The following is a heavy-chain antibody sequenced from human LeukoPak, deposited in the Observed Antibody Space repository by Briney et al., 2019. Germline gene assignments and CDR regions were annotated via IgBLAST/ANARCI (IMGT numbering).Heavy chain of an antibody. J-gene: IGHJ5*02. CDR3: AKDRSTSHQPMSYNWFDP. CDR1: GFTFSSYA. Sequence: GGSLRLSCAASGFTFSSYAMSWVRQAPGKGLEWVSAISGSGGSTYYADSVKGRFTISRDNSKNTLYLQMNSLRAEDTAVYYCAKDRSTSHQPMSYNWFDPWGQGTLVTVSS. D-gene: IGHD2-2*01. V-gene: IGHV3-23*01. CDR2: ISGSGGST.